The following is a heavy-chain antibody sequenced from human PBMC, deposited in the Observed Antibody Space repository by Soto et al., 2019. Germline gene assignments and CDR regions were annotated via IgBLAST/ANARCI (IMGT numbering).Heavy chain of an antibody. CDR3: ARGGALNWGSPDAFDI. D-gene: IGHD7-27*01. Sequence: GGSLRLSCAASGFTVSSNYMSWVRQAPGKGLEWVSVIYSGGSTYYEDSVKGRVTISRDNSKNTLYLQMNSLRAEDTAVYYCARGGALNWGSPDAFDIWGQGTMVTVSS. V-gene: IGHV3-66*01. CDR1: GFTVSSNY. CDR2: IYSGGST. J-gene: IGHJ3*02.